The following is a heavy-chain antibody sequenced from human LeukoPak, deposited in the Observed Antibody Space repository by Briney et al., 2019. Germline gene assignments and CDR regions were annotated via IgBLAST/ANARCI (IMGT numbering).Heavy chain of an antibody. CDR3: AREFGMDV. Sequence: PGGSLRLSCAASGFTFSGYWMSWVRQAPGKGLEWVANIKQDGSEKYYVDSVKGRFTISRDNAKNSLYLQMNSLRAEDTAVYYCAREFGMDVWGQGTTFTVSS. V-gene: IGHV3-7*01. CDR2: IKQDGSEK. CDR1: GFTFSGYW. J-gene: IGHJ6*02.